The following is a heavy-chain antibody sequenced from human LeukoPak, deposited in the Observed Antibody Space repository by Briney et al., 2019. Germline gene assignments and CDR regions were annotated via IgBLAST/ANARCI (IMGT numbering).Heavy chain of an antibody. D-gene: IGHD1-20*01. CDR2: ISSDGTSFK. Sequence: PGGSLRLSCAASGFTFNTYHFHWVRQAPGKGLEWVSTISSDGTSFKYYAHSVQGRFTISRDNAQNSLYLQMNSLRAEDTAVYYCARGTNWSPLDFDYWGQGSLVTVSS. V-gene: IGHV3-21*04. J-gene: IGHJ4*02. CDR3: ARGTNWSPLDFDY. CDR1: GFTFNTYH.